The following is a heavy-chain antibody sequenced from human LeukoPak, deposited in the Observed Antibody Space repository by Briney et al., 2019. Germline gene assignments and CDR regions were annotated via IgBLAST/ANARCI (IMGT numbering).Heavy chain of an antibody. CDR2: ISSSSSTI. D-gene: IGHD3-10*01. Sequence: GGSLRLSCAASGFSFGGYSVNWVRQAPGEGLEWVSYISSSSSTIYYADSVKGRFTIFRDNAKNTLYLQMNSLRAEDTAVYYCARPVVSTMVRGVIAAFDIWGQGTMVTVSS. CDR3: ARPVVSTMVRGVIAAFDI. J-gene: IGHJ3*02. V-gene: IGHV3-48*04. CDR1: GFSFGGYS.